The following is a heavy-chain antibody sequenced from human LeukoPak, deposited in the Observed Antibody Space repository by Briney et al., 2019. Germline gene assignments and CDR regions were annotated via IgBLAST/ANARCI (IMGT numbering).Heavy chain of an antibody. J-gene: IGHJ6*02. CDR2: FDPEDGET. V-gene: IGHV1-24*01. D-gene: IGHD1-26*01. Sequence: ASVKVSCKVSGYTLTELSMHWVRQAPGKGLEWMGGFDPEDGETIYAQKFQGRVTMTEDTSTDTAYMELSSLRSEDTGVYYFATDRVVGATSYYYYGMDVWGQGTRSPSP. CDR3: ATDRVVGATSYYYYGMDV. CDR1: GYTLTELS.